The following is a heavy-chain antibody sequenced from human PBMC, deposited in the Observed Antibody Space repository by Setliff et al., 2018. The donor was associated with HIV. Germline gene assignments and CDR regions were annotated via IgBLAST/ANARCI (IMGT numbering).Heavy chain of an antibody. J-gene: IGHJ6*03. D-gene: IGHD3-3*01. CDR3: VRGVQSPPHYSYYYMDV. V-gene: IGHV1-2*02. Sequence: GASVKVSCKTSGYTFISYAISWVRQAPGQGLEWMGWINPNNGGTNYAQKFQGRVTMTRDTSISTAYMELSRLRSDDTAMYYCVRGVQSPPHYSYYYMDVWGEGTLVTVSS. CDR1: GYTFISYA. CDR2: INPNNGGT.